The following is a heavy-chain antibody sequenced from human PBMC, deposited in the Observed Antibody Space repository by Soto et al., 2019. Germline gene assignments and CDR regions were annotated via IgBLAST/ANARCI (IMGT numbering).Heavy chain of an antibody. J-gene: IGHJ4*02. CDR3: ARDYGGNSFWDY. D-gene: IGHD4-17*01. Sequence: GGSLRLSCAASGFTFSSYAMSWVRQAPGKGLEWVSVIYSGGSTYYADSVKGRFTISRDNSKNTLYFQMNSLRAEDTAVYYCARDYGGNSFWDYWGQGTLVTVSS. CDR2: IYSGGST. CDR1: GFTFSSYA. V-gene: IGHV3-66*01.